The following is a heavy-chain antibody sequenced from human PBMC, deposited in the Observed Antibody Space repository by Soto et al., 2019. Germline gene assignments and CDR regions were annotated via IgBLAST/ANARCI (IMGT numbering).Heavy chain of an antibody. J-gene: IGHJ5*02. Sequence: SETLSLTCTVSGGSISSYYWSWIRQPPGKGLEWIGYIYYSGSTNYNPALKSRVTISVATSKNQFSLKLSSVTAADTAVYYCARGGAYNWNYGWFDPWGQGTLVTVSS. D-gene: IGHD1-7*01. V-gene: IGHV4-59*01. CDR2: IYYSGST. CDR1: GGSISSYY. CDR3: ARGGAYNWNYGWFDP.